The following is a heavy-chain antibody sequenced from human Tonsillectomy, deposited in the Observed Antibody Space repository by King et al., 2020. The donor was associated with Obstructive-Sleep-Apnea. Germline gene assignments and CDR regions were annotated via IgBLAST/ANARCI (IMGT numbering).Heavy chain of an antibody. Sequence: VQLVESGGGLVQPGGSLRLSCTASGFTFSNAWLSWVRQGPGGGLEWVANIDQDGSGKYYADSVKGRFTISRDNAKNSVYLQMNGLRADDTAIYFCAGDFHLDFWGQGTLVTVSS. CDR1: GFTFSNAW. CDR3: AGDFHLDF. CDR2: IDQDGSGK. V-gene: IGHV3-7*03. J-gene: IGHJ4*02.